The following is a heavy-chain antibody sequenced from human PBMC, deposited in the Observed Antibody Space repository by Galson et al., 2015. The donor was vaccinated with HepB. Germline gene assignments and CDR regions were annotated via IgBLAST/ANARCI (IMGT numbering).Heavy chain of an antibody. J-gene: IGHJ4*02. D-gene: IGHD3-22*01. Sequence: ETLSLTCTVSGGSISSYYWSWIRQPPGKGLEWIGYIYYSGSTNYNPSLKSRVTISVDTSKNQFSLKLSSVTAADTAVYYCARVRSGYPGYYFDYWGQGTLVTVSS. CDR2: IYYSGST. V-gene: IGHV4-59*01. CDR3: ARVRSGYPGYYFDY. CDR1: GGSISSYY.